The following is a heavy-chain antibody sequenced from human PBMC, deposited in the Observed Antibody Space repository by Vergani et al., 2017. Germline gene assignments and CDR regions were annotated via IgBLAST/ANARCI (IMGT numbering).Heavy chain of an antibody. J-gene: IGHJ5*02. V-gene: IGHV3-30*02. CDR2: IRYDGSNK. CDR1: GFTFSSYG. CDR3: ARAAGYSSSCFDP. D-gene: IGHD6-13*01. Sequence: QVQLVESGGGVVQPGGSLRLSCAASGFTFSSYGMHWVRQAPGKGLEWVAFIRYDGSNKYYADSVKGRFTISRDNSKNTLYLQMNSLRAEDTAVYYCARAAGYSSSCFDPWGQGTLVTVSS.